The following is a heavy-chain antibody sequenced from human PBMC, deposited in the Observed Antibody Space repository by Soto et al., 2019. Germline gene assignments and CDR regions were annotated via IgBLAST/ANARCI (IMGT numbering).Heavy chain of an antibody. CDR3: ARGAVGIVVVPAAMWAFDI. J-gene: IGHJ3*02. CDR1: GYTFTSYG. Sequence: ASVKVSCKASGYTFTSYGISWVRQAPGQGLEWMGWISAYNGNTNYAQKLQGRVTTTTDTSTSTAYMELRSLRSDDTAVYYCARGAVGIVVVPAAMWAFDIWGQGTMVTVSS. V-gene: IGHV1-18*01. CDR2: ISAYNGNT. D-gene: IGHD2-2*01.